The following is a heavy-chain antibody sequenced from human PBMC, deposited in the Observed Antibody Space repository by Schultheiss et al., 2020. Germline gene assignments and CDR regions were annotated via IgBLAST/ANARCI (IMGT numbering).Heavy chain of an antibody. CDR3: ARGLYYGDYERLIGYYFDY. J-gene: IGHJ4*02. CDR1: GGSISSYY. CDR2: IYYSGST. V-gene: IGHV4-39*07. Sequence: SETLSLTCAVSGGSISSYYWGWIRQPPGKGLEWIGSIYYSGSTYYNPSLKSRVTISVDTSKNQFSLKLSSVTAADTAVYYCARGLYYGDYERLIGYYFDYWGQGTLVNVYS. D-gene: IGHD4-17*01.